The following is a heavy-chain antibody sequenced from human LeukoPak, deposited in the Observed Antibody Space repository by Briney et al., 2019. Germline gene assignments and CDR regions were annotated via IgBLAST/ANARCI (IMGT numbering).Heavy chain of an antibody. CDR2: ISSSGSTI. J-gene: IGHJ6*03. V-gene: IGHV3-11*04. CDR3: ARVKQQLVRLLGRDTTYYYYYYMDV. D-gene: IGHD6-13*01. CDR1: GFTFSDYY. Sequence: GGSLRLSCAASGFTFSDYYISWIRQVPGKGLEGVSYISSSGSTIYYADSVKGRFTISRDNAKNSLFLQMNSLRAEDTAVYFCARVKQQLVRLLGRDTTYYYYYYMDVWGKGTTVTVSS.